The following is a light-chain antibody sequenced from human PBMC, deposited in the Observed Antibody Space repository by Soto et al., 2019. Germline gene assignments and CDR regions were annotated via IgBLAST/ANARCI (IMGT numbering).Light chain of an antibody. CDR2: DVS. Sequence: QSVLTQPASVSGSPGQSITISCTGTSSDVCGYNYVSWYQQHPGKAPKFMIYDVSNRPSGVSNRFSGSKSGNTASLTISGLQAEDEADYYCCSYTTSNTRQIVFGTGTKVTGL. CDR3: CSYTTSNTRQIV. V-gene: IGLV2-14*01. CDR1: SSDVCGYNY. J-gene: IGLJ1*01.